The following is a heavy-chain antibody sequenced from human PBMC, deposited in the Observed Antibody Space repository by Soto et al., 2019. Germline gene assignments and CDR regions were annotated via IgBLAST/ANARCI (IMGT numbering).Heavy chain of an antibody. CDR3: ARGDDFDYYYTMDV. J-gene: IGHJ6*02. D-gene: IGHD3-16*01. V-gene: IGHV1-69*06. CDR1: GGTFSSHA. CDR2: IMPMYGTA. Sequence: SLKVSCKASGGTFSSHAISWVRQAPRQGLEWMGGIMPMYGTANYAQKFQGRVTITADKSTNIAYMKLSSLTSEDTAVYYCARGDDFDYYYTMDVWGQGTTVTVSS.